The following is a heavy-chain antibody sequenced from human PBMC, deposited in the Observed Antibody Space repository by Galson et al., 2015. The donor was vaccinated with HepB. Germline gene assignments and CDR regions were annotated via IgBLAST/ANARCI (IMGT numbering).Heavy chain of an antibody. CDR1: GFTFTSSA. CDR3: AARSLYDILTGQGPYFDY. J-gene: IGHJ4*02. D-gene: IGHD3-9*01. V-gene: IGHV1-58*02. CDR2: IVVGSGNT. Sequence: SVKVSCKASGFTFTSSAMQWVRQARGQRLEWIGWIVVGSGNTNYAQKFQERVTITRDMSTSTAYMELSSLRSEDTAVYYCAARSLYDILTGQGPYFDYWGQGTLVTVSS.